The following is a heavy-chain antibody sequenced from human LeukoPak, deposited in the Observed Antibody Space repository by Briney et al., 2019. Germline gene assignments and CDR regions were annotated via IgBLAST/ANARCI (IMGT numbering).Heavy chain of an antibody. D-gene: IGHD2-15*01. CDR1: SGSISTSNYY. Sequence: SETLSLTCTVSSGSISTSNYYWGWVRQPPGKALEWIGNIFYSGSTYYSPSLKSRVTISLDTSRNQFSLKLSSVTAADTAVYYCARYSGYLFDPWGQGTLVTVSS. V-gene: IGHV4-39*01. J-gene: IGHJ5*02. CDR2: IFYSGST. CDR3: ARYSGYLFDP.